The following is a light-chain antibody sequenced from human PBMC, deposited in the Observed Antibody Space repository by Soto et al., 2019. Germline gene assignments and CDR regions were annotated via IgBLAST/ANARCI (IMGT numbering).Light chain of an antibody. CDR2: DAS. J-gene: IGKJ4*01. Sequence: DIPMPQSPSTLSSSVGDRVTLTCRASQSISSWLAWYQQKPGKAPKLLIFDASRLESGVPSRFSGSASGTEFTLTISSLQPDDFATYYCQQYDNYPLTFGGGTKVDI. CDR3: QQYDNYPLT. V-gene: IGKV1-5*01. CDR1: QSISSW.